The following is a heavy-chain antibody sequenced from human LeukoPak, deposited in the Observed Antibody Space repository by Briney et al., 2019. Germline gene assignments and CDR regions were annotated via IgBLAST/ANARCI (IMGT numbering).Heavy chain of an antibody. CDR3: ARSVAERNPPYYFDY. CDR2: INPSGGST. V-gene: IGHV1-46*01. D-gene: IGHD1-14*01. CDR1: GYTFTSYY. Sequence: ASVKVSCKASGYTFTSYYMHWVRQAPGQGLEWMGIINPSGGSTSYAQKFQGRVTMTRDTSTSTVYMELSSLRSEDTAVYYCARSVAERNPPYYFDYWGQGTLVTVSS. J-gene: IGHJ4*02.